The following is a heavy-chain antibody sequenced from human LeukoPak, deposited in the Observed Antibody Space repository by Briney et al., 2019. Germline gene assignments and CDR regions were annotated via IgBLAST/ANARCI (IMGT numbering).Heavy chain of an antibody. CDR2: VILIFGTA. CDR3: ARDLKPYNNPPNPAFDY. D-gene: IGHD1-1*01. CDR1: GATFSSYA. J-gene: IGHJ4*02. Sequence: ASVKLSCKASGATFSSYAISWVRQAPGHGLEWVGGVILIFGTANYAQRCKGRVTITADECTSTAYMELNSLRSEVTAVYYCARDLKPYNNPPNPAFDYWGQGTLVTVSS. V-gene: IGHV1-69*13.